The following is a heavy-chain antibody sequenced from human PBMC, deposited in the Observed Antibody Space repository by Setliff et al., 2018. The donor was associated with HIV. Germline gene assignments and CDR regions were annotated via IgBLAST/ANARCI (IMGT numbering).Heavy chain of an antibody. CDR2: IHFIGTT. J-gene: IGHJ4*02. CDR3: ARSPDY. Sequence: SETLSLTCSVYGDSISNSSSYWGWIRQLPGKELEWIGSIHFIGTTYYNPSLKSRVTISVDTSKNQFFLKLTSVTAAYTAMYYCARSPDYWGQGTQVTVSS. CDR1: GDSISNSSSY. V-gene: IGHV4-39*07.